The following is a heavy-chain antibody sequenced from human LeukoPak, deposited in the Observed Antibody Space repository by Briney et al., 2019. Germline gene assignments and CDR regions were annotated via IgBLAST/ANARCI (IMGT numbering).Heavy chain of an antibody. Sequence: GGSLRLSCAASGFTFSSYAMHWVRQAPGKGLEYVSAISSNGGSTYYANSVKGRFTISRDNSKNTLYLQMGGLRAEDMAVYYCARDGVTMVRGVMGLDYWGQGTLVTVSS. CDR3: ARDGVTMVRGVMGLDY. CDR1: GFTFSSYA. J-gene: IGHJ4*02. V-gene: IGHV3-64*01. CDR2: ISSNGGST. D-gene: IGHD3-10*01.